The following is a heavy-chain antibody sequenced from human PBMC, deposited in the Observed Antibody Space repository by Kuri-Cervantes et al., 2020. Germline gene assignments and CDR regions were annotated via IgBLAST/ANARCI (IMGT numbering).Heavy chain of an antibody. Sequence: SETLSLTCTVSGGSITSTSYYWGWIRQPPGKELGWIGSIYYSGSTYYNPSLKSRVTISVDTSKNQFSLKLSSVTAADTAVYYCASEGRYYDSSGYLWGRGTLVTVSS. CDR2: IYYSGST. V-gene: IGHV4-39*07. CDR1: GGSITSTSYY. D-gene: IGHD3-22*01. J-gene: IGHJ2*01. CDR3: ASEGRYYDSSGYL.